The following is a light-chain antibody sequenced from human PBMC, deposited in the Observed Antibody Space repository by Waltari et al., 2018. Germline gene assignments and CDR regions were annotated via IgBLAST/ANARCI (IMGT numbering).Light chain of an antibody. CDR1: QSVGTN. CDR3: QQYNNFPVT. Sequence: EIVMTQSPASLPVSPGESATLSCRASQSVGTNVAWYQQKIGQAPRLLIYGASPRATGLPARFSGRGFGTEFTFTISSLQSEDFAVYYCQQYNNFPVTFGPGTKVEI. V-gene: IGKV3-15*01. J-gene: IGKJ1*01. CDR2: GAS.